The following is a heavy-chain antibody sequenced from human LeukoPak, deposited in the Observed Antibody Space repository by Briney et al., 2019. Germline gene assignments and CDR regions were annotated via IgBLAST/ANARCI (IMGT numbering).Heavy chain of an antibody. Sequence: GGSLRLSCAASGFTFSTSWMSWVRQAPGKGLEWVASIKQDGSEKYYVDSVKGRFTISRDNAKKSLFLQMNSLRAEDTAVYYCARGSGGSGAFDIWGQGTMVTVSS. CDR3: ARGSGGSGAFDI. CDR2: IKQDGSEK. CDR1: GFTFSTSW. V-gene: IGHV3-7*05. J-gene: IGHJ3*02.